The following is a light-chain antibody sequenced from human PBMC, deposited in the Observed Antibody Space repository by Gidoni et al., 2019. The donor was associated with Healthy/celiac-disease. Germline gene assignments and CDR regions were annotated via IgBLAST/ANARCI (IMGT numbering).Light chain of an antibody. CDR2: GAS. CDR3: QQYGSSPLT. J-gene: IGKJ4*01. V-gene: IGKV3-20*01. CDR1: QSVSSSY. Sequence: ENVLTQSPGTLALSPGERATLSCRASQSVSSSYLAWYQQKPGKAPRLLIYGASSRATGIPERFSGSGSGTDFTLTISRLEPEDFAVYYCQQYGSSPLTFXGXTKVXIK.